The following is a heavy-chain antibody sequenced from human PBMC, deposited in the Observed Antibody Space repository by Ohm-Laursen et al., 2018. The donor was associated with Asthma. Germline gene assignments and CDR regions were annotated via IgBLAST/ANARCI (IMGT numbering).Heavy chain of an antibody. CDR3: AKDKHYYDSSGYYYHTPRGAFDI. Sequence: SLRLSCTASGFTFSSYAMSWVRQAPGKGLEWVSAISGSGGSTYYADSVKGRFTISRDNSKNTLYLQMNSLRAEDTAVYYCAKDKHYYDSSGYYYHTPRGAFDIWGQGTMVTVSS. V-gene: IGHV3-23*01. CDR1: GFTFSSYA. CDR2: ISGSGGST. J-gene: IGHJ3*02. D-gene: IGHD3-22*01.